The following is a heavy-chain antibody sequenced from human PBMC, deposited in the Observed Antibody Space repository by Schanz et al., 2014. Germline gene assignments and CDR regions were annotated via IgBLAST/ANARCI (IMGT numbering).Heavy chain of an antibody. V-gene: IGHV3-21*01. Sequence: EVFLVESGGGLVQPGGSLRLSCAASGFAFSSFALSWVRQATEKGLEWVSSISSSGGHIYYADSVKGRFTITRDIAKNSLSLQMNSLRAEDTAVYYCVKDLQRELLRDDHYYGMDVWGQGTTVTVSS. CDR2: ISSSGGHI. J-gene: IGHJ6*02. D-gene: IGHD1-26*01. CDR3: VKDLQRELLRDDHYYGMDV. CDR1: GFAFSSFA.